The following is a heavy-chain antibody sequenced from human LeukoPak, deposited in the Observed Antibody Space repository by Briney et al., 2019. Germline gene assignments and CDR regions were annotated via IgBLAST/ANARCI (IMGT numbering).Heavy chain of an antibody. CDR1: GGSISSYY. J-gene: IGHJ5*02. D-gene: IGHD2/OR15-2a*01. Sequence: SETLSLTCTVSGGSISSYYWSWIRQPPGKGLEWIGYIYYSGSTNYNPSLKSRVTISVDTSKNQFSLKLSSVTAADTAVYYCARGSRALSLRWFDPWGQGTLVTVSS. CDR2: IYYSGST. V-gene: IGHV4-59*01. CDR3: ARGSRALSLRWFDP.